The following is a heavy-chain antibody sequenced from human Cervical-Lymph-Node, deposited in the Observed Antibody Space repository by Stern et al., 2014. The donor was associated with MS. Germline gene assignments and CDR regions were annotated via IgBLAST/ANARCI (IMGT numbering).Heavy chain of an antibody. J-gene: IGHJ6*02. D-gene: IGHD2-2*01. CDR1: GGTFSSYA. Sequence: VQLVESGAEVKKPGSSGKVSCKASGGTFSSYAISWVRQAPGQGLEWMGGIIPIFGTANYAQKFQGRVTITADESTSTAYMELSSLRSEDTAVYYCARGHYCSSTSCSTIYYGMDVWGQGTTVTVSS. CDR3: ARGHYCSSTSCSTIYYGMDV. V-gene: IGHV1-69*01. CDR2: IIPIFGTA.